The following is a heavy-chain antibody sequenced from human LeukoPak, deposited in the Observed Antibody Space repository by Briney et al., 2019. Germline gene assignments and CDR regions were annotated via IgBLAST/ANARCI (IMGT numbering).Heavy chain of an antibody. V-gene: IGHV1-18*01. CDR3: ARDRHPLQDIVVVPAAL. CDR1: GYTFTSYG. CDR2: ISAYNGNT. Sequence: GASVKVSCKASGYTFTSYGISWVRQAPGQGLEWMGWISAYNGNTNYAQKLQGRVTMTTDTSTSTAYMELRSLRSDDTAVYCCARDRHPLQDIVVVPAALWGQGTLVTVSS. J-gene: IGHJ4*02. D-gene: IGHD2-2*01.